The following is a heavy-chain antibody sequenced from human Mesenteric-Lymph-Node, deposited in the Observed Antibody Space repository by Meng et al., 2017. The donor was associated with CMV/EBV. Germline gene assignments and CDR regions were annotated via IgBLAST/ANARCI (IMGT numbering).Heavy chain of an antibody. J-gene: IGHJ4*02. CDR1: GFTFSDYW. Sequence: GGSLRLSCEASGFTFSDYWIHWVRQAPGKGLVRVSSINGDGSRTSYADSAKGQFSISRDNAKNTVYVQMNSLRAEDTAVYYCANVRLGYWGQGTLVTVSS. V-gene: IGHV3-74*01. CDR2: INGDGSRT. D-gene: IGHD1-26*01. CDR3: ANVRLGY.